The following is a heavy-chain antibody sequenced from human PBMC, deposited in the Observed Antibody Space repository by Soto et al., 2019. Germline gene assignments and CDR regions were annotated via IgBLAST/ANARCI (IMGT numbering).Heavy chain of an antibody. Sequence: GGSLRLSCAASGFTFSSYGMHWVRQAPGKGLEWVAVISYDGSNKYYADSVKGRFTISRDNSKSTLYLQMNSLRAEDTAVYYCAKDLRSGWPYYYYYGMDVWGQGTTVTVSS. CDR1: GFTFSSYG. V-gene: IGHV3-30*18. D-gene: IGHD6-19*01. J-gene: IGHJ6*02. CDR2: ISYDGSNK. CDR3: AKDLRSGWPYYYYYGMDV.